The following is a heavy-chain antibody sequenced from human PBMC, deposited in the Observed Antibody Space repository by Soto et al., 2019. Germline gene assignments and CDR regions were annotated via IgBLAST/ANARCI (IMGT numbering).Heavy chain of an antibody. CDR2: IYHSGST. D-gene: IGHD3-22*01. V-gene: IGHV4-30-2*01. CDR3: ARREFTMIVVVTGP. J-gene: IGHJ5*02. CDR1: GGSISSGGYS. Sequence: SETLSLTCAVSGGSISSGGYSWSWIRQPPGKGLEWIGYIYHSGSTYYNPSLKSRVTISVDRSKNQFSLKLSSVTAADTAVYYCARREFTMIVVVTGPWGQGTLVTVSS.